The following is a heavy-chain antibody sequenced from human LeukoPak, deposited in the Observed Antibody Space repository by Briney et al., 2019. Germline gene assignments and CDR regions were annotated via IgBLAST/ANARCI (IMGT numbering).Heavy chain of an antibody. V-gene: IGHV4-39*01. CDR3: ARLNKPGWFDP. Sequence: PSETLSLTCTVSGGSISSSNYYWAWIRQPPGKGLEWIANIFYTGSTYYNPSLKSRVTISVDTSKNQFSLRLSSVTATDTAVYYCARLNKPGWFDPWGQGTLVTVSS. CDR1: GGSISSSNYY. CDR2: IFYTGST. D-gene: IGHD1-14*01. J-gene: IGHJ5*02.